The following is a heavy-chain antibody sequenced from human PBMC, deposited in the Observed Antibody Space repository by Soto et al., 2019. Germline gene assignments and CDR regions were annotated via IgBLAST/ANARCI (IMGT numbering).Heavy chain of an antibody. CDR2: IIPIFGTA. CDR3: ARERAVGDSLYYYYYYGMDV. J-gene: IGHJ6*02. CDR1: GGTFSSYA. D-gene: IGHD2-21*02. Sequence: SVKVSCKASGGTFSSYAISWVRQAPGQGLEWMGGIIPIFGTANYAQKFQGRVTITADESTSTAYMELSSLRSEDTAVYYCARERAVGDSLYYYYYYGMDVWGQGTTVTVSS. V-gene: IGHV1-69*13.